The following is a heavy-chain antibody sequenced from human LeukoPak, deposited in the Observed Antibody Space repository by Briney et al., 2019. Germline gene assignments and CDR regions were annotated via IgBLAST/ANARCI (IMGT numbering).Heavy chain of an antibody. D-gene: IGHD3-10*01. CDR2: ISGNGGSI. Sequence: GGSLRLSCAASGFTFSSYGMSWVRQAPGKGLEYVSGISGNGGSIYYANSVRGRFTISRDNSKNTLYLQMGSLRAEDTAVYYCARGHDSGSYIFDYWGQGTLVTVSS. V-gene: IGHV3-64*01. J-gene: IGHJ4*02. CDR3: ARGHDSGSYIFDY. CDR1: GFTFSSYG.